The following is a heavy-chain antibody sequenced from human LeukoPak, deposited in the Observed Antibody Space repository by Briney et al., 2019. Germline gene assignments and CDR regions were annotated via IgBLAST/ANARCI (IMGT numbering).Heavy chain of an antibody. CDR2: ISYDGSNQ. CDR3: AKDHGGLYGATLPDY. D-gene: IGHD4-17*01. CDR1: GFTFSSYG. J-gene: IGHJ4*02. V-gene: IGHV3-30*18. Sequence: PGGPLRLSCGASGFTFSSYGMHWVRQAPRKGLEGVAVISYDGSNQYYADSVKGRFTISRDNSKNTLYLQMNSLRAEDTAVYYCAKDHGGLYGATLPDYWGQGTLVTVSS.